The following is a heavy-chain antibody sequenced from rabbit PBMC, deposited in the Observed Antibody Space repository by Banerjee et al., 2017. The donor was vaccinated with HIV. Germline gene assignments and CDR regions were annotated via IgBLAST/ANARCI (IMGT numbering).Heavy chain of an antibody. CDR2: INTSSGNT. CDR1: GFSLSNKYV. Sequence: QEQLEESGGDLVKPEGSLTLTCTASGFSLSNKYVMCWVRQAPGKGLEWIACINTSSGNTVYATWAKGRFTISKTSSTTVTLQMTSLTAADTATYFCARDGSGWGANFNLWGQGTLVTVS. V-gene: IGHV1S45*01. J-gene: IGHJ4*01. CDR3: ARDGSGWGANFNL. D-gene: IGHD4-1*01.